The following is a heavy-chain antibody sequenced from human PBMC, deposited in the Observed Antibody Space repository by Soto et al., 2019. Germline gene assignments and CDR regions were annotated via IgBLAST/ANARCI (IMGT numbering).Heavy chain of an antibody. CDR2: ISYDGSNK. J-gene: IGHJ6*02. CDR1: GFTFSSYA. CDR3: ARDLVYDFWSGYYYYYYYGMDV. Sequence: GGSLRLSCAASGFTFSSYAMHWVRQAPGKGLEWVAVISYDGSNKYYADSVKGRFTISRDNSKNTLYLQMNSLRAEDTAVYYCARDLVYDFWSGYYYYYYYGMDVWGQGTTVTVSS. D-gene: IGHD3-3*01. V-gene: IGHV3-30*04.